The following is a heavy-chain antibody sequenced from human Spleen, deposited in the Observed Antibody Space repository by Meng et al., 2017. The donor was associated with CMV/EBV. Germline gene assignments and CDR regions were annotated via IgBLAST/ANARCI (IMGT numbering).Heavy chain of an antibody. D-gene: IGHD1-26*01. CDR3: ARVLIVGTTTNFDY. Sequence: SGGSVSCGSCYWSWIRQPPGKGLEWIGYIYYSGSTNYNPSLKSRVTMSVDTSKNQFSLKLSSVTAADTAVYYCARVLIVGTTTNFDYWGQGTLVTVSS. V-gene: IGHV4-61*01. CDR2: IYYSGST. CDR1: GGSVSCGSCY. J-gene: IGHJ4*02.